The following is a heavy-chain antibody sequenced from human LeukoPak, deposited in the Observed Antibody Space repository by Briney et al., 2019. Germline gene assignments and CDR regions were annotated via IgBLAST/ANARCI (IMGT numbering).Heavy chain of an antibody. CDR3: ARGAAARRYPQKYNWFDP. CDR1: GYSISSGYY. Sequence: SETLSLTCTVSGYSISSGYYWGWIRQPPGKGLEWIGNIYPSGTTYYNPSLKSRVTISVDTSKNQFSLKLSSVTAADTAVYYCARGAAARRYPQKYNWFDPWGQGTLVTVSS. J-gene: IGHJ5*02. D-gene: IGHD6-6*01. V-gene: IGHV4-38-2*02. CDR2: IYPSGTT.